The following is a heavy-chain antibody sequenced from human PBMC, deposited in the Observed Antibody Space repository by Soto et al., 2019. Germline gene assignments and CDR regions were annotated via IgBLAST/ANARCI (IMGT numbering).Heavy chain of an antibody. V-gene: IGHV3-30-3*01. CDR3: ARVPTYSSGWYTAFDI. CDR2: ISYDGSNK. CDR1: GFTFSSYA. Sequence: PGGSLRLSCAASGFTFSSYAMHWVRQAPGKGLEWVAVISYDGSNKYYADSVKGRFTISRDNSKNTLYLQMNSLRAEDTAVYYCARVPTYSSGWYTAFDIWGQGTMVTVSS. D-gene: IGHD6-19*01. J-gene: IGHJ3*02.